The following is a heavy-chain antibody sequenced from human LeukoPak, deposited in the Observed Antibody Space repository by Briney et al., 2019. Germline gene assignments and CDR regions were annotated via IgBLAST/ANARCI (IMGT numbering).Heavy chain of an antibody. Sequence: SETLSLTCAVYGGSFNGYYWSWIRQPPGKGLEWIGEINHSGSTNYNPSLKSRVTISVDTSKNQFSLKLSSVTAADTAVYYCARGQGVAARRAAFDIWGQGTMVTVSS. V-gene: IGHV4-34*01. CDR3: ARGQGVAARRAAFDI. CDR1: GGSFNGYY. CDR2: INHSGST. J-gene: IGHJ3*02. D-gene: IGHD6-6*01.